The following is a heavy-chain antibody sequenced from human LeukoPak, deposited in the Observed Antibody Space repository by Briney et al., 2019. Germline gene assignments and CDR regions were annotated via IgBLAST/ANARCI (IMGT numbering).Heavy chain of an antibody. J-gene: IGHJ6*02. V-gene: IGHV5-51*01. CDR1: GYSFTSYW. CDR2: ISPGDFDT. Sequence: GESLKISCKGSGYSFTSYWIAWVRQMPGKGLEWMGMISPGDFDTRYTPSFKGQVTISADKSISTVYLQWSSLKASDTAIYYCARHQGGMDVWGQGTTVTVSS. CDR3: ARHQGGMDV.